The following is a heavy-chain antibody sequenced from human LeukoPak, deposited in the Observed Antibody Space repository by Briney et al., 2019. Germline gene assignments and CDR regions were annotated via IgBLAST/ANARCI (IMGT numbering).Heavy chain of an antibody. CDR3: ARGIRGSGSYYSILDYYYYGMDV. V-gene: IGHV4-59*01. CDR2: IYYSGST. J-gene: IGHJ6*02. D-gene: IGHD3-10*01. CDR1: GGSISSYY. Sequence: SETLSLTCTVSGGSISSYYWSWIRQPPGKGLEWIGYIYYSGSTNYNPSLKSRVTISVDTFKNQFSLKLSSVTAADTAVYYCARGIRGSGSYYSILDYYYYGMDVWGQGTTVTVSS.